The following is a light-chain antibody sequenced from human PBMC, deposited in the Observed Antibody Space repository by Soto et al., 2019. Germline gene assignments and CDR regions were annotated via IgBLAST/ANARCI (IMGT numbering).Light chain of an antibody. Sequence: QSALTQPASVSGSRGQSITISCTGTSSDVGGFNYVSWYQQHPGKAPKLLIFDVYSRPSGISNRFSGSKSGNTASLTISGLQAEDEAAYYCSSYTTSSSYVFGAGTKLTVL. CDR3: SSYTTSSSYV. CDR1: SSDVGGFNY. J-gene: IGLJ1*01. V-gene: IGLV2-14*01. CDR2: DVY.